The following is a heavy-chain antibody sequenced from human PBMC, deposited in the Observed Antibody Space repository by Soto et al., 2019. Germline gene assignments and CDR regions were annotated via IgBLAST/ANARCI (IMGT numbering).Heavy chain of an antibody. J-gene: IGHJ5*02. CDR2: IIPFFGAA. CDR1: GGTLSSYA. CDR3: ARVSRTTVTAWFDL. D-gene: IGHD4-17*01. V-gene: IGHV1-69*01. Sequence: QVQLVQSGAEVKKPGSSVKVSCKPFGGTLSSYAITWMRQAPGQGLEWMGGIIPFFGAANYAQKFQGRVTITAYEATNTANMDLSSLRSDDTAVYFCARVSRTTVTAWFDLWGQGTLVTVSS.